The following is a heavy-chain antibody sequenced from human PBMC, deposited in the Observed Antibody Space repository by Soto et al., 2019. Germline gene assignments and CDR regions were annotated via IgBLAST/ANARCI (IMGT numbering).Heavy chain of an antibody. V-gene: IGHV1-69*01. CDR1: GGTFSSYA. CDR2: TIPIFGTA. Sequence: QVQLVQSGAEVKKPGSSVKVSCKASGGTFSSYAISWVRQAPGQGLEWMGGTIPIFGTANYAQKFQGRVTIPADESTSTAYMELSSLRSEDTAVYYCARGGGMRSGGSCYSCYYYGMDVWGQGTTVTVSS. CDR3: ARGGGMRSGGSCYSCYYYGMDV. D-gene: IGHD2-15*01. J-gene: IGHJ6*02.